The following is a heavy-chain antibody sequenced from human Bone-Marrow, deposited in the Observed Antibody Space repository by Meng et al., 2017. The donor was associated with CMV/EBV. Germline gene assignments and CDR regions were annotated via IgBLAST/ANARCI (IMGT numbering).Heavy chain of an antibody. Sequence: GGSLRLSCAASGFTFSSYGMHWVRQAPGKGLEWVAFIRYDGSNKYYADSVKGRFTISRDNAKNSLYLQMNSLRAEDTAVYYCARDANWNYDRLHYYGMDVWGQGTTVTVSS. D-gene: IGHD1-7*01. CDR1: GFTFSSYG. CDR3: ARDANWNYDRLHYYGMDV. J-gene: IGHJ6*02. CDR2: IRYDGSNK. V-gene: IGHV3-30*02.